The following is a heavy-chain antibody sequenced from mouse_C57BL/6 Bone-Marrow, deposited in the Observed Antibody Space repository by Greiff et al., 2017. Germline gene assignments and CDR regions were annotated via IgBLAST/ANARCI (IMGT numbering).Heavy chain of an antibody. CDR2: IDPENGDT. J-gene: IGHJ2*01. D-gene: IGHD1-1*01. Sequence: VQLQQSGAELVRPGASVKLSCTASGFNIKDDYMHWVQQRPEQGLEWIGWIDPENGDTEYASKFQGKATITADTTSNTAYLQISSLTSEDATVYCCTPTTVVDVDYWGQGTTLTVSS. CDR1: GFNIKDDY. CDR3: TPTTVVDVDY. V-gene: IGHV14-4*01.